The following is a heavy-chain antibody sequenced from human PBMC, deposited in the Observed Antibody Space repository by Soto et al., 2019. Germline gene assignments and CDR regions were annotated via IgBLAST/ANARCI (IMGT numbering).Heavy chain of an antibody. Sequence: SETLSLTCTVSGVSTSSSSYYWGWIRQPPGKGLEWIGSIYYSGSTYYNPSLKSRVTISVDTSKNQFSLKLSSVTAADTAVYYCATQPDRYNWNYAFDYWGQGTLVTVSS. D-gene: IGHD1-7*01. CDR1: GVSTSSSSYY. J-gene: IGHJ4*02. V-gene: IGHV4-39*01. CDR2: IYYSGST. CDR3: ATQPDRYNWNYAFDY.